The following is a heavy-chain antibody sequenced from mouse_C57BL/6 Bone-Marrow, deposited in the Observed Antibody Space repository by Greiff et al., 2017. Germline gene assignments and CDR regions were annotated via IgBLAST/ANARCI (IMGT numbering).Heavy chain of an antibody. V-gene: IGHV5-9*01. CDR3: SRQVTTVLATKYFDV. D-gene: IGHD1-1*01. Sequence: EVQRVESGGGLVKPGGSLKLSCAASGFTFSSYTMSWVHQTPEKRLQWVAAISGGGGNTYYPDSVKGRFTISRDNDKNILYLQMSSLRSEDTALYYCSRQVTTVLATKYFDVWGTGTTVTVSS. J-gene: IGHJ1*03. CDR2: ISGGGGNT. CDR1: GFTFSSYT.